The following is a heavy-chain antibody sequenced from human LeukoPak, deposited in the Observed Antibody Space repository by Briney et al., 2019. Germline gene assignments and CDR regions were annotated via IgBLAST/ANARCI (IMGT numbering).Heavy chain of an antibody. CDR2: IYTSGSN. CDR3: ARGSGTTSDYYYMDV. V-gene: IGHV4-4*07. J-gene: IGHJ6*03. CDR1: GGSISSYY. D-gene: IGHD1-7*01. Sequence: PSETLSLTCTVPGGSISSYYWSSIRQPAGKGLDWIGRIYTSGSNNYNPSLKSRVTMSVETSKNQCSLKLSSVTAADTAEYYCARGSGTTSDYYYMDVWGKGTTVTVSS.